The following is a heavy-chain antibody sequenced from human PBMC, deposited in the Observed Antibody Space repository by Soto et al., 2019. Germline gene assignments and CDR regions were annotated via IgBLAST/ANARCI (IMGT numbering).Heavy chain of an antibody. V-gene: IGHV3-23*01. J-gene: IGHJ4*02. CDR1: GFTATTTP. CDR3: ATSFRYFDN. Sequence: GSLRLSCAGSGFTATTTPLSWVRQPPGKGLEWVTTISGSASRTYYVDSVKGRFFISRDNAKNTVTLQMNNLTLDDTAVYYCATSFRYFDNWGQGTRVTVSS. D-gene: IGHD3-9*01. CDR2: ISGSASRT.